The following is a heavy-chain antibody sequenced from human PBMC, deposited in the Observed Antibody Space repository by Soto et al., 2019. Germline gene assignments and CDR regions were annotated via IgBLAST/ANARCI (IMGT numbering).Heavy chain of an antibody. J-gene: IGHJ6*02. Sequence: GSLRLSCSASVFTFSRYAMSWVRQAPGKGLEWVSAISGSGGSTYYADSVKGRFTISRDNSKNTLYLQMNSLRAEDTAVYYCASGPDVWSGYYTGIATHYYYYGMDVWGQGTTVTVSS. CDR3: ASGPDVWSGYYTGIATHYYYYGMDV. D-gene: IGHD3-3*01. CDR2: ISGSGGST. CDR1: VFTFSRYA. V-gene: IGHV3-23*01.